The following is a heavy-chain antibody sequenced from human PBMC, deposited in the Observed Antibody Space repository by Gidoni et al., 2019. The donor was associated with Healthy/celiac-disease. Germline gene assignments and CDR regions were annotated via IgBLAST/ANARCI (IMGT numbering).Heavy chain of an antibody. CDR2: IYHSGST. Sequence: QVQLQESGPGLVTPSGTLSLTCAVSGGSISSSNWWSWVRQPPGKGLEWIGEIYHSGSTNYNPSLKSRVTISVDKSKNQFSLKLSSVTAADTAVYYCARDRRYDFWSGYYTYYYYGMDVWGQGTTVTVSS. CDR3: ARDRRYDFWSGYYTYYYYGMDV. CDR1: GGSISSSNW. D-gene: IGHD3-3*01. V-gene: IGHV4-4*02. J-gene: IGHJ6*02.